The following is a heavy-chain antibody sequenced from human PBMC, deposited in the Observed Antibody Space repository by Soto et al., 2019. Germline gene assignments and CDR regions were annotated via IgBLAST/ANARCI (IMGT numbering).Heavy chain of an antibody. Sequence: PSETLSLTCTVSGGSISSGGYYWSWIRQHPGKGLEWIGYIYYSGSTYYNPSLKSRVTISVDTSKNQFSLKLSSVTAADTAVYYCARDGPTYCGGDCYPPSLDAFDIWGQGTMVTV. D-gene: IGHD2-21*02. CDR3: ARDGPTYCGGDCYPPSLDAFDI. J-gene: IGHJ3*02. CDR1: GGSISSGGYY. CDR2: IYYSGST. V-gene: IGHV4-31*03.